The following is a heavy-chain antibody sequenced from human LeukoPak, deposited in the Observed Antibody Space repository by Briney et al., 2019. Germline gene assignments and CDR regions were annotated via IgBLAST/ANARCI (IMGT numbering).Heavy chain of an antibody. Sequence: PGGSLRLXCAASGFTFSSYGMQWVRQAPGKGLEWVAFIRYDGSNKYYADSVKGRFTISRDNSKNTLYLQMNSLRAEDTAVYYCAAEFGLLNRLFDYWGQGTLVTVSS. CDR2: IRYDGSNK. D-gene: IGHD3-10*01. V-gene: IGHV3-30*02. CDR1: GFTFSSYG. CDR3: AAEFGLLNRLFDY. J-gene: IGHJ4*02.